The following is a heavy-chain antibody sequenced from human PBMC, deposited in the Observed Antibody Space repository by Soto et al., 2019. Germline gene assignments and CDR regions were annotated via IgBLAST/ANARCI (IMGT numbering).Heavy chain of an antibody. V-gene: IGHV2-70*01. J-gene: IGHJ6*02. CDR3: ERVFGAFWNGNPDSVSQPYYCYYGLHV. Sequence: KSGPTLVNPTQTLTLTCTFSGFSLTTNGLCVTWIRQPPGKALEWLALIDWDGDKYYKTSLKTRLAISRDTSKSQVVLTMTDMDPDDTAIYYCERVFGAFWNGNPDSVSQPYYCYYGLHVCGQGTTVAVYS. CDR1: GFSLTTNGLC. CDR2: IDWDGDK. D-gene: IGHD3-3*01.